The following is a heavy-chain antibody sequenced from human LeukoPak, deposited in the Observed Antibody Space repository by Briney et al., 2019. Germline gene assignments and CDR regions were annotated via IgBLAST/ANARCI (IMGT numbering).Heavy chain of an antibody. V-gene: IGHV1-46*01. CDR2: INPSGGST. CDR1: GYTFTSYY. CDR3: AREGAYYDFWSGSNWFDP. D-gene: IGHD3-3*01. Sequence: GASVKVSCKASGYTFTSYYMHWVRQAPGQGLEWMGIINPSGGSTSYAQKFQGRVTMTRDMSTSTVYMELSSLRSEDTAVYYCAREGAYYDFWSGSNWFDPWGQGTLVTVSS. J-gene: IGHJ5*02.